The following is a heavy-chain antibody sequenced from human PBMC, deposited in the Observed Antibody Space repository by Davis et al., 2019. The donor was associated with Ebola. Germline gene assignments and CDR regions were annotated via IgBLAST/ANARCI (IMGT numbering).Heavy chain of an antibody. Sequence: GESLKISCAASGLTFSGSAMHWVRQASGKGLEWVGRISSKAKYYATAYGASVKGRFTISRDDSKNTAYLQMNSLKTEDTAVYYCTKGSGSGSYYGDDDWGQGTLVTVSS. CDR2: ISSKAKYYAT. J-gene: IGHJ4*02. CDR1: GLTFSGSA. D-gene: IGHD1-26*01. CDR3: TKGSGSGSYYGDDD. V-gene: IGHV3-73*01.